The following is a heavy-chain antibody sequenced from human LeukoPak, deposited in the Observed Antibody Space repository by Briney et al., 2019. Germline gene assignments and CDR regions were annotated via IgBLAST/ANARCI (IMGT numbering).Heavy chain of an antibody. CDR3: AKALREVAVADAFDI. V-gene: IGHV3-9*01. D-gene: IGHD6-19*01. Sequence: PGGSLRLSCAASGFTFDDYAMHWVRQAPGKGLEWVSGISWNSGSIGYADSVKGRFTISRDNSKNTLYLQMNSLRAEDTAVYYCAKALREVAVADAFDIWGQGTMVTVSS. CDR2: ISWNSGSI. J-gene: IGHJ3*02. CDR1: GFTFDDYA.